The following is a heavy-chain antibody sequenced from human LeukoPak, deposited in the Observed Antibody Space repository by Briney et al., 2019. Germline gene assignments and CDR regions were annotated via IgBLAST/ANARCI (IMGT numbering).Heavy chain of an antibody. J-gene: IGHJ4*02. D-gene: IGHD6-13*01. Sequence: GGSLRLSCAASGFTFSSYSMNWVRQAPGKGLERVSSISSSSSYIYYADSVKGRFTISRDNAKKSLYLQMNSLRAEDTAVYYCARDEWQQQLVHPFDYWGQGTLVTVSS. CDR3: ARDEWQQQLVHPFDY. V-gene: IGHV3-21*01. CDR1: GFTFSSYS. CDR2: ISSSSSYI.